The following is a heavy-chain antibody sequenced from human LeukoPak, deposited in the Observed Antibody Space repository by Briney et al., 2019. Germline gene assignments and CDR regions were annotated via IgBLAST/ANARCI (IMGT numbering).Heavy chain of an antibody. J-gene: IGHJ6*03. CDR2: ISAYNGNT. CDR1: GYTFTSYG. Sequence: ASVKVSCKASGYTFTSYGISWVRQAPGQGLEWMGWISAYNGNTNYAQKLQGRVTMTTDTSTSTAYMELRSLRSDDTAVYYCARAVVVPAAMYYYYYYMDVLGKGTTVTVSS. D-gene: IGHD2-2*01. CDR3: ARAVVVPAAMYYYYYYMDV. V-gene: IGHV1-18*01.